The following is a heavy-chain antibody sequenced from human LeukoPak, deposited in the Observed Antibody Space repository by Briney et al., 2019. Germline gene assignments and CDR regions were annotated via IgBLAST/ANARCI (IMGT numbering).Heavy chain of an antibody. V-gene: IGHV4-59*01. Sequence: SETLSLTCTVPGGSISSYYWSWIRQPPGKGLEWIGYIYYSGSTNYNPSLKSRVTISVDTSKNQFSLKLSSVTAADTAVYYCARGPDILTGYYFYFDYWGQGTLVTVSS. CDR1: GGSISSYY. CDR3: ARGPDILTGYYFYFDY. J-gene: IGHJ4*02. CDR2: IYYSGST. D-gene: IGHD3-9*01.